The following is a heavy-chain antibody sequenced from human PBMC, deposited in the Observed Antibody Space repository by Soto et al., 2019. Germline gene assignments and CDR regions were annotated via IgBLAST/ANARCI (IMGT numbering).Heavy chain of an antibody. CDR2: IYYSGST. CDR1: GGSISSGDYY. D-gene: IGHD6-19*01. CDR3: ARELIVVARRSNSFDP. V-gene: IGHV4-30-4*01. J-gene: IGHJ5*02. Sequence: PSETLSLTCTVSGGSISSGDYYWSWIRQPPGKGLEWIGYIYYSGSTYYNPSLKSRVTISVDTSKNQFSLKLSSVTAADTAVYYCARELIVVARRSNSFDPCCQGTLVTVSS.